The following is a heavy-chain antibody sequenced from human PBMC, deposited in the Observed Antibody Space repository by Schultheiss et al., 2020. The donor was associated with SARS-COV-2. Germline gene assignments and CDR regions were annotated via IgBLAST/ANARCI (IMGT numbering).Heavy chain of an antibody. V-gene: IGHV3-30*03. CDR3: ARDGGDGYALGYDY. CDR1: GFTFSSYG. J-gene: IGHJ4*02. Sequence: GGSLRLSCAASGFTFSSYGMHWVRQAPGKGLEWVAVISYDGSNKYYADSVKGRFTISRDNSKNTLYLQMNSLRAEDTAVYYCARDGGDGYALGYDYWGQGTLVTVSS. D-gene: IGHD2-21*01. CDR2: ISYDGSNK.